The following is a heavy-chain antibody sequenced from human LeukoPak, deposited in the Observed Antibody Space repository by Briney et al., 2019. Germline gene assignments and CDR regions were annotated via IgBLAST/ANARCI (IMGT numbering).Heavy chain of an antibody. J-gene: IGHJ4*02. Sequence: SETLSLTCAVYGGSFSGYYWSWIRQPPGKGLEWIGEINHSGSTNYNPSLKSRVTISVDTSKNQFSLKLSSVTAADTAVYYCARSGYSSSFDCWGQGTLVTVSS. V-gene: IGHV4-34*01. CDR2: INHSGST. CDR3: ARSGYSSSFDC. CDR1: GGSFSGYY. D-gene: IGHD6-13*01.